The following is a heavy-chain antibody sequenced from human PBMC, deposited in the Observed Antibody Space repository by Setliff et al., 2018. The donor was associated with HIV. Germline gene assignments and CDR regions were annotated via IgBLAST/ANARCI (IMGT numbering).Heavy chain of an antibody. D-gene: IGHD3-22*01. V-gene: IGHV1-18*01. CDR2: ISPQNGNT. J-gene: IGHJ4*02. CDR3: ARDGRFDYDSSGYAGPEFDQ. CDR1: GNTFSSYG. Sequence: ASVKVSCKASGNTFSSYGISWVRQAPGQGLEWMAWISPQNGNTEFAQKFHHRVSMTADRSSNIAYMGLRSLTFEDTAIYYCARDGRFDYDSSGYAGPEFDQWGQGTLVTVSS.